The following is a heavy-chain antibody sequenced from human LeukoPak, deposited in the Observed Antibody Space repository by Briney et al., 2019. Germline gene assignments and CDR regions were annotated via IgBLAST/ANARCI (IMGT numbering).Heavy chain of an antibody. CDR1: GYSFTSYW. V-gene: IGHV5-51*01. D-gene: IGHD3-22*01. Sequence: GESLKISCKTSGYSFTSYWIGWVRQMPGKGLEWMGIIYPGDSDTRYSPSFQGQVTISADKSISTAYLQWSSLKASDTAMYYCARRDYYDSSGSSFDYWGQGTLVTVSS. CDR3: ARRDYYDSSGSSFDY. CDR2: IYPGDSDT. J-gene: IGHJ4*02.